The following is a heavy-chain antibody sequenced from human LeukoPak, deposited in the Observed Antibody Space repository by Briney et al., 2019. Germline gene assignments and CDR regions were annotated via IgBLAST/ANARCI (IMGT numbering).Heavy chain of an antibody. D-gene: IGHD3-3*01. CDR1: GFTFSSYA. CDR2: ISYDGSNK. Sequence: PGGSLRLSCAASGFTFSSYAMHWVRQAPGKGLEWVAVISYDGSNKYYADSVKGRFTISRDDSKKTLYLQMNSLRAEDTAVYYCAKSGLNRFDYWGQGALVTVSS. CDR3: AKSGLNRFDY. V-gene: IGHV3-30*04. J-gene: IGHJ4*02.